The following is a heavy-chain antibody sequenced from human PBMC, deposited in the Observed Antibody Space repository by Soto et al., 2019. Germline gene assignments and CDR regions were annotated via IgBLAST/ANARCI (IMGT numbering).Heavy chain of an antibody. V-gene: IGHV4-39*01. Sequence: SETLSLTCSVSGGSIGSSSYYFGWIRQPQGKGLEWIGSLYYTGTTYYNSSLKSRVTISADKSQNQFSLRLSSVTAADTAVYYCGAYCSRPYCHDSFDPWGQGTLVTVSS. CDR3: GAYCSRPYCHDSFDP. D-gene: IGHD2-2*01. CDR1: GGSIGSSSYY. CDR2: LYYTGTT. J-gene: IGHJ5*02.